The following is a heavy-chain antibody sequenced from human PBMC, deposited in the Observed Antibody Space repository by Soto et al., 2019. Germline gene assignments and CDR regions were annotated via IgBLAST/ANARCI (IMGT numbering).Heavy chain of an antibody. CDR3: ARTSGDYARLFDY. V-gene: IGHV3-23*01. CDR2: ISGSAGTT. Sequence: EVQLLESGGGVVQPGGSLRLSCAASGLTFSYYAMSWVRQAPGKGLEWVSLISGSAGTTDYAHSVKGRFTISRDNSKNTLYLQMNSLKADETAVYYCARTSGDYARLFDYWGQGTLVTVSS. J-gene: IGHJ4*02. CDR1: GLTFSYYA. D-gene: IGHD4-17*01.